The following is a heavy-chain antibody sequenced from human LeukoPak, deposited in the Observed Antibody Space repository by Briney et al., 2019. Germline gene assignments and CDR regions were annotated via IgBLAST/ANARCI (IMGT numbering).Heavy chain of an antibody. CDR3: ARDSGYSYGYPIDY. D-gene: IGHD5-18*01. CDR2: INPNSGGT. CDR1: GYTFTGYY. V-gene: IGHV1-2*02. Sequence: ASVKVSCKASGYTFTGYYMHWVRQAPGQGLEWMGWINPNSGGTNYAQKFQGRVTMTRDTSTSTVYMELSSLRSEDTAVYYCARDSGYSYGYPIDYWGQGTLVTVSS. J-gene: IGHJ4*02.